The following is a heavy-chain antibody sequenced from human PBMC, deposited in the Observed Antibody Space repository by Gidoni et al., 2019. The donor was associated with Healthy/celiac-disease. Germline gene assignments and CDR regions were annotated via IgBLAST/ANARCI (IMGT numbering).Heavy chain of an antibody. Sequence: QVQLQQWGAGLLKPSETLSLTCAVYGGSFSGYYWSWIRQPPGKGLEWIGEINHSGSTNYNPSLKSRVTISVDKSKNQFSLKLSSVTAADTAVYYCARGVWSDYWGQGTLVTVSS. J-gene: IGHJ4*02. CDR3: ARGVWSDY. V-gene: IGHV4-34*01. CDR1: GGSFSGYY. D-gene: IGHD2-21*01. CDR2: INHSGST.